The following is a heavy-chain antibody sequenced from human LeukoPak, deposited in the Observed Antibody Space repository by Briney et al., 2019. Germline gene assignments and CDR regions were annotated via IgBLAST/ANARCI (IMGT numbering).Heavy chain of an antibody. J-gene: IGHJ5*02. CDR3: ARGASNSSSWYRRNWFDP. CDR2: IYYSGST. D-gene: IGHD6-13*01. CDR1: GGSISSSSYY. Sequence: PSETLSLTCTVSGGSISSSSYYWGWIRQPPGKGLEWIGSIYYSGSTYYNPSLKSRVTISVDTSKNQFSLKLSSVTAADTAVYYCARGASNSSSWYRRNWFDPWGQGTLVTVSS. V-gene: IGHV4-39*07.